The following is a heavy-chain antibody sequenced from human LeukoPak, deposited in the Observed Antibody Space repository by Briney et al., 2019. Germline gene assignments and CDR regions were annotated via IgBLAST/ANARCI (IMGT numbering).Heavy chain of an antibody. Sequence: GGSPRLSCAASGFTFSGSAMHWVRQASGKGLEWVGRIRSKANSYATAYAASVKGRFTISRDDSKNTAYLQMNSLKTADTAVYYCTTRRQKAEAAAGTVDYWGQGTLVTVSS. J-gene: IGHJ4*02. D-gene: IGHD6-13*01. CDR3: TTRRQKAEAAAGTVDY. V-gene: IGHV3-73*01. CDR1: GFTFSGSA. CDR2: IRSKANSYAT.